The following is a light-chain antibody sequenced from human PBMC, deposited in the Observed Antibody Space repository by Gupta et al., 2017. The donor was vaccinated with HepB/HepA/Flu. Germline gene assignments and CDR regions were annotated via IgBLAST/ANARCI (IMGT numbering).Light chain of an antibody. CDR3: QQYDNSTLT. V-gene: IGKV1-33*01. CDR2: DAS. J-gene: IGKJ3*01. Sequence: DIQMTQSPSSLSASVGDRVTITCQASQDISNYLNWYQQKPGKAPKLLIYDASKVETGVPSRFSGSGSGTDFTFTISSLQPEDFATYYCQQYDNSTLTFGHGTKVDIK. CDR1: QDISNY.